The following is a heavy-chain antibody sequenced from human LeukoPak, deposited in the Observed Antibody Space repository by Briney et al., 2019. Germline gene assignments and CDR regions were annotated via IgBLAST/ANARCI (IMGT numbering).Heavy chain of an antibody. Sequence: GGSLRLSCAASGFTFAGYAMSWVRQAPGKGLEWVSGTNGDKTGYADSVKGRFTISRDNAKNSLYLQMDSLRAEDTALYYCATGYFHSNWGQGTLVTVSS. V-gene: IGHV3-20*04. CDR3: ATGYFHSN. CDR1: GFTFAGYA. CDR2: TNGDKT. J-gene: IGHJ1*01. D-gene: IGHD1-1*01.